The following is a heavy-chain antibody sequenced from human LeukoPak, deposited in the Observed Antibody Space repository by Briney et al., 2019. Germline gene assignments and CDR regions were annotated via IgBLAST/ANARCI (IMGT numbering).Heavy chain of an antibody. CDR1: GFSSSSYW. V-gene: IGHV3-7*01. CDR3: ARIPRGSGWSFLDF. J-gene: IGHJ4*02. Sequence: PGGSLRLSCAASGFSSSSYWMSWVRQAPGKGLEWVANIQSDGSVQQYVDSVKGRLTISRDNAKNSLYLQMNSLRAEDTAVYYCARIPRGSGWSFLDFWGQGTLVTV. D-gene: IGHD6-19*01. CDR2: IQSDGSVQ.